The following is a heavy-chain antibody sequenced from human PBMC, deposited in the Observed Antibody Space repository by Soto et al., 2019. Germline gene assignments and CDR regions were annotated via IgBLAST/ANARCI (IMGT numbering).Heavy chain of an antibody. CDR2: IYHSGST. Sequence: HLQLQESGSGLVKPSQTLSLTCAVSGGSISSGGYSWSWIRQPPGKGLEWIGYIYHSGSTYYNPSLKSRVTISVDRSKNQCSLKLSSVTAADTAVYYCDRVPDVWGQGTTVTVSS. V-gene: IGHV4-30-2*01. CDR1: GGSISSGGYS. CDR3: DRVPDV. J-gene: IGHJ6*02.